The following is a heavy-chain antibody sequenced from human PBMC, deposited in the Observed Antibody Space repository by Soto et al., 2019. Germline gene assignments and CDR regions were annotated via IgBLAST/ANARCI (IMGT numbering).Heavy chain of an antibody. CDR1: GGSISSSSYY. Sequence: PSETLSLTCTVSGGSISSSSYYWGWIRQPPGKGLEWIGSLFCSGSTYYNPSLKGRLTISVDTSKNQFSLKLSSVTAADTAVYYCATQEVGGSYVYTFDPWGQGTLVTVS. CDR2: LFCSGST. V-gene: IGHV4-39*01. D-gene: IGHD1-26*01. J-gene: IGHJ5*02. CDR3: ATQEVGGSYVYTFDP.